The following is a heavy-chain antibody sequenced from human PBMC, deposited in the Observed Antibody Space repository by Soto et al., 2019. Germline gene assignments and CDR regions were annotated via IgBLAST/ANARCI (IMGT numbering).Heavy chain of an antibody. CDR1: GFTFSNAW. D-gene: IGHD3-10*01. CDR2: IKSKTDGGTT. CDR3: TTLNYYGSGSYYSEGDY. V-gene: IGHV3-15*01. Sequence: EVQLVESGGGLVKPGGSLRLSCAASGFTFSNAWMSWVRQAPGKGLEWVGRIKSKTDGGTTDYAAPVKGRFTISSDDLKNTRYLQMNSLKTEDTAVYYCTTLNYYGSGSYYSEGDYWGQGTLVTVSS. J-gene: IGHJ4*02.